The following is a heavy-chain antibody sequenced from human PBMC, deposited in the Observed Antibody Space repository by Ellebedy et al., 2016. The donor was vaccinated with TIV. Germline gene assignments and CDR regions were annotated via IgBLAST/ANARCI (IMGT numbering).Heavy chain of an antibody. CDR2: INHAGSET. V-gene: IGHV3-7*01. D-gene: IGHD2-2*02. CDR3: ARSPYTGYSDLGFDY. Sequence: GESLKISCAASGFSLSSFWMSCVRQAPGKGLESVANINHAGSETYYVDSVKGRFTISRDNAKNSLYLQMNSLRADDTAVYYCARSPYTGYSDLGFDYWGQGSLVTVSS. CDR1: GFSLSSFW. J-gene: IGHJ4*02.